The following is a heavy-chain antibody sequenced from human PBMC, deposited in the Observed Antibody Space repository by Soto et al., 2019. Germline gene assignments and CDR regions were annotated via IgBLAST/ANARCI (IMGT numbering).Heavy chain of an antibody. D-gene: IGHD1-26*01. CDR3: AKGAARYFDY. J-gene: IGHJ4*02. Sequence: PGGSLRLSCVASGFSFGTYAMTLVRQVPGKGLEWVSTISGGIGSTFYADSVKGGFTISRDISKKMLFLHMNGLRGEDTGTYYCAKGAARYFDYWGRGTLVTVSS. CDR1: GFSFGTYA. CDR2: ISGGIGST. V-gene: IGHV3-23*01.